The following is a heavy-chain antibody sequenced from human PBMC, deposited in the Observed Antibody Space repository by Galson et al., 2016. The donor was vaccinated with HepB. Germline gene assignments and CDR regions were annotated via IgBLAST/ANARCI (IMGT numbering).Heavy chain of an antibody. CDR3: AKDLSGTYTSIDY. V-gene: IGHV3-30*18. J-gene: IGHJ4*02. Sequence: SLRLSCAASGVAFSSSGMHWVRQAPGKGLEWVTVISYDGDYKYYADSVKGRFTISRDTSENTLYLQMDSLRAEDTALYYCAKDLSGTYTSIDYWGQGTLVIVSS. CDR1: GVAFSSSG. CDR2: ISYDGDYK. D-gene: IGHD1-26*01.